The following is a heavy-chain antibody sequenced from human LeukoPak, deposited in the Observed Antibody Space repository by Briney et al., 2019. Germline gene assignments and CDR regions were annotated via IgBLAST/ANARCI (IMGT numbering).Heavy chain of an antibody. CDR2: IYYSGST. J-gene: IGHJ6*02. Sequence: PSETLSLTCTVSGGSISSSSYYWGWIRQPPGKGLEWIGSIYYSGSTYYNPSLKSRVTISVDTSKNQFSLKLSSVTAADTAVYYCARSLRPNNYYDSSGSPSYYHYGMDVWGQGTTVTVSS. CDR3: ARSLRPNNYYDSSGSPSYYHYGMDV. D-gene: IGHD3-22*01. CDR1: GGSISSSSYY. V-gene: IGHV4-39*01.